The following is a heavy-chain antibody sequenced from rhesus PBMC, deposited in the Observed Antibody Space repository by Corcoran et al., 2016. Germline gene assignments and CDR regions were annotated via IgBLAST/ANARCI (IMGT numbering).Heavy chain of an antibody. J-gene: IGHJ4*01. Sequence: QVQLVQSGAEIKQPGASVKLSCKASGYTFTSYYMHWVRPAPGQGLEWIGMSYPDKGNKGHAQNVQDRVTITTDTSTSTGYMELSSLRSEDTAVYYCATGYSYSLDYWGQGVLVTVSS. CDR2: SYPDKGNK. CDR1: GYTFTSYY. V-gene: IGHV1-180*01. CDR3: ATGYSYSLDY. D-gene: IGHD5-12*01.